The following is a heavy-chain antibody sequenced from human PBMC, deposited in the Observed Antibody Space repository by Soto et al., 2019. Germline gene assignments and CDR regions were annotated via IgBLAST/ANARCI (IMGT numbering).Heavy chain of an antibody. V-gene: IGHV3-7*01. Sequence: GSLRLSCAASGFTFSSYWMSWVRQAPGKGLEWVANIKQDGSEKYYVDSVKGRFTISRDNAKNSLYLQMNSLRAEDTAVYYCSRDYDFWSGYLPLYYYGMDVWGQGTTVTVSS. J-gene: IGHJ6*02. CDR3: SRDYDFWSGYLPLYYYGMDV. CDR2: IKQDGSEK. D-gene: IGHD3-3*01. CDR1: GFTFSSYW.